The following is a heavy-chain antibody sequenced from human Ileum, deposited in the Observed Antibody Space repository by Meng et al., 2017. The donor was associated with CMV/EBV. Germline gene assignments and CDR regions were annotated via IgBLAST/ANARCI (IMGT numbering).Heavy chain of an antibody. V-gene: IGHV4-34*01. J-gene: IGHJ4*02. CDR1: GGSLGGYY. D-gene: IGHD2-2*01. Sequence: LSCPVHGGSLGGYYWSWIRQPPGKGLEWIGEINQSGSSSYNPSLKSRVTISVDTSKNQFSLKLTSVTAADTAVYYCASRRVVPATLHYWGQGTLVTVSS. CDR2: INQSGSS. CDR3: ASRRVVPATLHY.